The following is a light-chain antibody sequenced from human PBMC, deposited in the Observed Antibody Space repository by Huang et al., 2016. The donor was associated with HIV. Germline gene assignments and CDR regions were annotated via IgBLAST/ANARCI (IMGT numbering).Light chain of an antibody. Sequence: EIVMTQSPATLSVSPGERATLSCRASQSVNSNVVWYQQNPGQAPRLFIYGASTRATGIPARFSGSGSGTEFTLTISSLQSEDCAVYYCQHYNDWPPWTFGQGTKVEIK. J-gene: IGKJ1*01. CDR2: GAS. CDR1: QSVNSN. CDR3: QHYNDWPPWT. V-gene: IGKV3-15*01.